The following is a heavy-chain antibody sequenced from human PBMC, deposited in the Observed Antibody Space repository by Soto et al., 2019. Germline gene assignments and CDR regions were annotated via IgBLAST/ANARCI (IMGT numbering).Heavy chain of an antibody. Sequence: VQVLESGGGVVQPGRSLRLSCLASGFSFSHYGMQWVRQAPGKGLEWVAVISYDGSHKYYGESVTGRFTISRDNSKNTLYLQMNSLRLDDTALYFCARDREREQLGYYGVDVWGHVTTVAVSS. V-gene: IGHV3-30*03. CDR2: ISYDGSHK. J-gene: IGHJ6*02. D-gene: IGHD6-13*01. CDR3: ARDREREQLGYYGVDV. CDR1: GFSFSHYG.